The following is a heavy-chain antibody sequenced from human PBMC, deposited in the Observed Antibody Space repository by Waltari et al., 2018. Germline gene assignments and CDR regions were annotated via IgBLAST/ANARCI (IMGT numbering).Heavy chain of an antibody. CDR3: AKEGGIVGAADH. Sequence: EVQLLESGGGFIQPGGSLRLSCAVSGFTFRAYALYWVRQAPGKGLEWVSAISPSGRRTYYADSVKGRFTISRDNSKNTLYLQMNGLRAEDMALYHCAKEGGIVGAADHWGQGTLVTVSS. V-gene: IGHV3-23*01. D-gene: IGHD1-26*01. CDR1: GFTFRAYA. J-gene: IGHJ4*02. CDR2: ISPSGRRT.